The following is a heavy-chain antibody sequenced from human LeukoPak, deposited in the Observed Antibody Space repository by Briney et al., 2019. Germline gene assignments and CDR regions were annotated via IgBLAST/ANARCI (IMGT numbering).Heavy chain of an antibody. J-gene: IGHJ4*02. CDR3: AKGDWCSGGSCYPYYFDY. D-gene: IGHD2-15*01. V-gene: IGHV3-23*01. Sequence: GGSLRLSCAASGFTFSSYAMSWVRQAPGKGLEWVSAISGSGGSTYYADSVEGRFTISRDNSKNTLYLQMNSLRAEDTAVYYCAKGDWCSGGSCYPYYFDYWGQGTLVTVSS. CDR1: GFTFSSYA. CDR2: ISGSGGST.